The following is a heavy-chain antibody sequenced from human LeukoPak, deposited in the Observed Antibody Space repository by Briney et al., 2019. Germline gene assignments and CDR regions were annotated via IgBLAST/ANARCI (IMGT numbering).Heavy chain of an antibody. CDR2: IYYRGST. CDR1: GGSISSGGYY. CDR3: ARTGYHYYYMDV. Sequence: SETLSLTCTVSGGSISSGGYYWSWIRQHPGKGLEWIGYIYYRGSTYYNPSLKSRLTISVDTSKNQFSLKLSSVTAADTAVYYCARTGYHYYYMDVWGKGITVTVSS. J-gene: IGHJ6*03. V-gene: IGHV4-31*02.